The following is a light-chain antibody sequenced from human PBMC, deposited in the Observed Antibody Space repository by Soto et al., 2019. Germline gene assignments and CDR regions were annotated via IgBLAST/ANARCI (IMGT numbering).Light chain of an antibody. J-gene: IGLJ1*01. CDR3: QVWDSTSDHYV. CDR1: NLERKS. V-gene: IGLV3-21*02. Sequence: SYELTQPPSVSVAPGQTARITCRGNNLERKSVHWYQQKPGQAPVLVVYDDSDRPSGIPEGFSGSNSGSPATLTISRVEAGDEADYYCQVWDSTSDHYVFGTGTKVTVL. CDR2: DDS.